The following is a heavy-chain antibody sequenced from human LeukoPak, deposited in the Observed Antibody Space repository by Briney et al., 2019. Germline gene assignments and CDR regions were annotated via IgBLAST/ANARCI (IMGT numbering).Heavy chain of an antibody. CDR2: ISWNSGSI. Sequence: PGGSLRLSCAASGFTFADYAMHWVRQAPGKGLEWVSGISWNSGSIGYADSVRGRFTISRDNTQNTVSLQLNTLRVDDTAVYYCARSFSYSYDFAGGPGTLVTVSS. J-gene: IGHJ1*01. CDR3: ARSFSYSYDFA. D-gene: IGHD5-18*01. V-gene: IGHV3-9*01. CDR1: GFTFADYA.